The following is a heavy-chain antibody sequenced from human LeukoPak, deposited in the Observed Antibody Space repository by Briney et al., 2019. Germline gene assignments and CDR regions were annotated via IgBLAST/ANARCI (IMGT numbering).Heavy chain of an antibody. V-gene: IGHV3-23*01. D-gene: IGHD3-10*01. J-gene: IGHJ4*02. CDR3: AKKLLWFGELLPYFDY. Sequence: PGGSLRLSCAASGFTFSSYAMSWVRQAPGKGLEWVSAISGSGGSTYCADSVKGRFTISRDNSKNTLYLQMNSLRAEDTAVYYCAKKLLWFGELLPYFDYWGQGTLVTVSS. CDR2: ISGSGGST. CDR1: GFTFSSYA.